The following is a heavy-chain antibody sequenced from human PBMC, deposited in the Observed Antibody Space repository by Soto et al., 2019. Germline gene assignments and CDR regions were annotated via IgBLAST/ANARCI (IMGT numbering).Heavy chain of an antibody. Sequence: QLQLVQSGAEVKKPGSSVKVSCKASGGTFSAYAISWVRQAPGQGLEWMGGILPLSGTTNYTQRFKGRITISANKTKSTAYMELGSLRSEDTAVYYCARPKPTKYYNYVWGDYRGGGMDVWGQGTTVTVSS. D-gene: IGHD3-16*02. V-gene: IGHV1-69*06. CDR1: GGTFSAYA. CDR3: ARPKPTKYYNYVWGDYRGGGMDV. J-gene: IGHJ6*02. CDR2: ILPLSGTT.